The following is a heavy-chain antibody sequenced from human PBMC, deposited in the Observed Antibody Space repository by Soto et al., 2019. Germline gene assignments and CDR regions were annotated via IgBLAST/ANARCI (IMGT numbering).Heavy chain of an antibody. Sequence: QVQLVESGGGVVQPGRSLRLSCAASGFTFSSYAMHWVRQAPGKGLEWVAVISYDGSNKYYADSVKGRFTISRDNSKNTLYLQMNSLRAEDTAVHYCARERTVTIRRFDPWGQRTLVTVSS. CDR3: ARERTVTIRRFDP. D-gene: IGHD4-17*01. V-gene: IGHV3-30-3*01. CDR1: GFTFSSYA. J-gene: IGHJ5*02. CDR2: ISYDGSNK.